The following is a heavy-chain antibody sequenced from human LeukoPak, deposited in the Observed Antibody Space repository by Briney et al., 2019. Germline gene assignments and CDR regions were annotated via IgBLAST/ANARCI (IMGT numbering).Heavy chain of an antibody. V-gene: IGHV4-34*01. CDR3: AGPSSGWLQSAWAY. D-gene: IGHD5-24*01. CDR1: GGSFSGYY. CDR2: INYSGNT. J-gene: IGHJ4*02. Sequence: PSETLSLTCAVYGGSFSGYYWSWIRQPPGKGLEWIGSINYSGNTYDNPSLKSRVTISVDTSKDQFSLKLSSVTAADTAMYYCAGPSSGWLQSAWAYWGQGTLVTVSS.